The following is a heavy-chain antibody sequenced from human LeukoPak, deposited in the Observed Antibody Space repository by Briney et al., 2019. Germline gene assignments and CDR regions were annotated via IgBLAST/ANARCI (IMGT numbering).Heavy chain of an antibody. CDR1: GGSFSGYY. J-gene: IGHJ3*02. CDR3: ARGRLVVVVVAATRTVAFDI. CDR2: INHSGST. Sequence: PSETLSLTCAVYGGSFSGYYWSWIRQPPGKGLEWIGEINHSGSTNYNPSLKSRVTISVDTSKNQFSLKLSSVTAADTAVYYCARGRLVVVVVAATRTVAFDIWGQGTMVTVSS. V-gene: IGHV4-34*01. D-gene: IGHD2-15*01.